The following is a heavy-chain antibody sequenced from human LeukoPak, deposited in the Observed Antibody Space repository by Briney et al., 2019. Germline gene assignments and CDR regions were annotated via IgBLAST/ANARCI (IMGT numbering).Heavy chain of an antibody. Sequence: GGSLRLSCSASGFPFSSYAMHWVRQAPGKGLEYVSAISDSGGSTYYADSVKGRFTVSRDNAKNSLYLQMNTLRAEDTAVYYCLRWRGHAFFESWGQGTLVTVSS. CDR2: ISDSGGST. CDR3: LRWRGHAFFES. D-gene: IGHD3-16*01. J-gene: IGHJ5*01. V-gene: IGHV3-64*04. CDR1: GFPFSSYA.